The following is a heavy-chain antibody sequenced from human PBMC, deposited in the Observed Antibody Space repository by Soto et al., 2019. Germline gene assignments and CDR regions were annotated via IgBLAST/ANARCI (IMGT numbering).Heavy chain of an antibody. CDR3: AKEWFGELLVGLRFGMDV. V-gene: IGHV3-23*01. CDR2: ISGSGGST. J-gene: IGHJ6*02. Sequence: EVQLLESGGGLVQPGGSLRLSCAASGFTFSSYAMSWVRQAPGKGLEWVSAISGSGGSTYYADSVKGRFTISRDNSKNTLYLQMNSLRAEDTAVYYCAKEWFGELLVGLRFGMDVWGQGTTVTVSS. D-gene: IGHD3-10*01. CDR1: GFTFSSYA.